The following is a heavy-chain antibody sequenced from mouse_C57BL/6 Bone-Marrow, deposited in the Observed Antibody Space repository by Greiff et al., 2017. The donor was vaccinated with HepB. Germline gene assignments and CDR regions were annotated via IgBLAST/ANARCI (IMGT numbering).Heavy chain of an antibody. Sequence: EVKLQESGGGLVQPGGSMKLSCAASGFTFSDAWMDWVRQSPEKGLEWVAEIRNKANNHATYYAESVKGRFTISRDDSKSSVYLQMNSLRAEDTGIYYCTRRCYSNFSWFAYWGQGTLVTVSA. CDR1: GFTFSDAW. V-gene: IGHV6-6*01. J-gene: IGHJ3*01. CDR3: TRRCYSNFSWFAY. D-gene: IGHD2-5*01. CDR2: IRNKANNHAT.